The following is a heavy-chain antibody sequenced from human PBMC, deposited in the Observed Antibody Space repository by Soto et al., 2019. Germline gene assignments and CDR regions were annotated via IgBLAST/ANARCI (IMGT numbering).Heavy chain of an antibody. CDR1: GYTFRSYY. Sequence: ASVTVSCKASGYTFRSYYIHWGRQAHRQGLEWIGWISAYNGNTNYAQKLKGRVTMTTDTSTSTAYMELRSLRSDDTAVYYCARAYDFWSGYRPSSYYYYMDVWGKGTTVTVSS. D-gene: IGHD3-3*01. CDR3: ARAYDFWSGYRPSSYYYYMDV. V-gene: IGHV1-18*04. J-gene: IGHJ6*03. CDR2: ISAYNGNT.